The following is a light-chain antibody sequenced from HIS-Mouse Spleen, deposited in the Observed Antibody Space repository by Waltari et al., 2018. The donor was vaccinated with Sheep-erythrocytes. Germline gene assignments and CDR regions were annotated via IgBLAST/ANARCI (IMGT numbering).Light chain of an antibody. CDR3: QQFNNYPRT. V-gene: IGKV1-13*01. CDR2: DAS. CDR1: QGISSS. Sequence: AIQLTQSPSSLSASVGDRVTNTCRASQGISSSLACYQQKPGKAPKPLIYDASSLESGVPSRFSGSGSGTDFTLTISSLQPEDFATYDCQQFNNYPRTFGQGTKVEIK. J-gene: IGKJ1*01.